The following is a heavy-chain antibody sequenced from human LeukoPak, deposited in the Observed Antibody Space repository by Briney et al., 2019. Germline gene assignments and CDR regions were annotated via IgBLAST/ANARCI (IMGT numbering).Heavy chain of an antibody. V-gene: IGHV3-43*02. CDR3: AKARWEPNFDY. Sequence: PGGSLRLSCAASGFTFDDYAMHWVRQGPGKRLEWVSLINDNVDIAYYGDSVRGRFTVSRDNAKNSLYLQMNSLTTEDTALYYCAKARWEPNFDYWGQGTLVTVSS. D-gene: IGHD1-26*01. CDR2: INDNVDIA. CDR1: GFTFDDYA. J-gene: IGHJ4*02.